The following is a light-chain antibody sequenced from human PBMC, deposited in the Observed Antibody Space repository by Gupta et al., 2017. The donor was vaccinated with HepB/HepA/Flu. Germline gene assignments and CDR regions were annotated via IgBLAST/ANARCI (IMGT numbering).Light chain of an antibody. CDR2: RND. J-gene: IGLJ2*01. Sequence: QSVLTQSPAASWSPGQRVGISCSRARPNIGSHYVFWYQHFSGTAPKLLIYRNDQRPSGVPDRFSGSKSGTSASLATSGLRSEDEADYCCSTWDDGLSRLLFGGGTKLTVL. CDR1: RPNIGSHY. CDR3: STWDDGLSRLL. V-gene: IGLV1-47*01.